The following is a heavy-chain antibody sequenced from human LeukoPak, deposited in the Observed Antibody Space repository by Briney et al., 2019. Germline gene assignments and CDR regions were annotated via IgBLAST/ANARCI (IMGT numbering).Heavy chain of an antibody. J-gene: IGHJ5*02. CDR3: ARGRVGCSTTSCFEDWFDP. V-gene: IGHV4-34*01. D-gene: IGHD2-2*01. CDR2: GNDGGST. Sequence: SETLSLTCAVYGGSFSGYYWRWIRQSPEKGLEWIGEGNDGGSTNYNPSLKSRVTILVDTSKNHIFLKLTSVTAADSAVYYCARGRVGCSTTSCFEDWFDPWGQGTLVTVSS. CDR1: GGSFSGYY.